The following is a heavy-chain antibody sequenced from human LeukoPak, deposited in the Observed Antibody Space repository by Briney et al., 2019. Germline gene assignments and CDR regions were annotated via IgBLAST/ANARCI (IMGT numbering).Heavy chain of an antibody. D-gene: IGHD6-19*01. J-gene: IGHJ6*02. V-gene: IGHV1-24*01. CDR3: ARDVVYSSGWLVDV. CDR2: FDPEDGET. Sequence: ASVKVSCKVSGYTLTELSMHWVRQAPGKGLEWMGGFDPEDGETIYAQKLQGRVTMTTDTSTSTAYMELRSLRSDDTAVYYCARDVVYSSGWLVDVWGQGTTVTVSS. CDR1: GYTLTELS.